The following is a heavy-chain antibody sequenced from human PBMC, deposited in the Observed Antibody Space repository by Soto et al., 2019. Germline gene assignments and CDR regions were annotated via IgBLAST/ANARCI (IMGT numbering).Heavy chain of an antibody. D-gene: IGHD3-10*01. J-gene: IGHJ6*02. V-gene: IGHV1-46*03. CDR2: INPSGGST. Sequence: ASVKVSCKASGYTFTSYYMHWVRQAPGQGLEWMGIINPSGGSTSYAQKFQGRVTMTRDTSTSTVYMELSSLRSEDTAVYYCARDLSPYRSGSYYPHYYYYGMDVWGQGTTVTVSS. CDR1: GYTFTSYY. CDR3: ARDLSPYRSGSYYPHYYYYGMDV.